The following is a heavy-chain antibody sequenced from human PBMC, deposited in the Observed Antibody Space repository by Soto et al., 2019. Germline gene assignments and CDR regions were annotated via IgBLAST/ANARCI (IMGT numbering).Heavy chain of an antibody. CDR3: ARAENYYGMDV. CDR1: GGSMRSYY. J-gene: IGHJ6*02. Sequence: PSETLSLTCTVSGGSMRSYYWKWIRQPPGKGLEWIGYIYYSGSTNYNPSLKSRVTISLDTSQNQFSLKLTSVTAADTAVYYCARAENYYGMDVWGQGTTVTVSS. V-gene: IGHV4-59*01. CDR2: IYYSGST.